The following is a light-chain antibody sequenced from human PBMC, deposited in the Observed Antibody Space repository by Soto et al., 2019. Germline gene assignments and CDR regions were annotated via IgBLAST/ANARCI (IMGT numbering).Light chain of an antibody. CDR3: TSFTLNSLYV. V-gene: IGLV2-14*01. CDR1: SSDVGAYNY. J-gene: IGLJ1*01. CDR2: EVS. Sequence: QSALTQPASVSGSLGQSITISCTGTSSDVGAYNYVSWYQQQPGKAPKLMISEVSNRPSGVSNRFSGSKSGNTASLIISGLQAEDEADYYCTSFTLNSLYVFGTGTKVTVL.